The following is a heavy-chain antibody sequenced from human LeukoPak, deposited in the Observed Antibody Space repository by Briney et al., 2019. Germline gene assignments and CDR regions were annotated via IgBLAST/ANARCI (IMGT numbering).Heavy chain of an antibody. CDR1: GYTFTSYG. D-gene: IGHD2-15*01. Sequence: ASVKVSCKASGYTFTSYGISWVRQAPGQGLEWMGWISAYNGNTNYAQKLQGRVTMTTDTSTSTAYMELRSLRSDDTAVYYCARSDKLHCSGGSCYSPFDYWGQGTLVTVSS. CDR3: ARSDKLHCSGGSCYSPFDY. CDR2: ISAYNGNT. J-gene: IGHJ4*02. V-gene: IGHV1-18*01.